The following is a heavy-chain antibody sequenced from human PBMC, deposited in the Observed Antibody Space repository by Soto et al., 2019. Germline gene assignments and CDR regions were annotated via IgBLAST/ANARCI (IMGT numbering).Heavy chain of an antibody. Sequence: PGGSLRICDAAAGCTFIGYAGSWVRQDPGKGLEWVSAISGSGGSTYYADSVKGRFTISRDNSKNTLYLQMNSLRAEDTAVYYCAKFRIAAPTYYYYGMDVWGQGTTVTLSS. J-gene: IGHJ6*02. CDR2: ISGSGGST. CDR3: AKFRIAAPTYYYYGMDV. CDR1: GCTFIGYA. V-gene: IGHV3-23*01. D-gene: IGHD6-6*01.